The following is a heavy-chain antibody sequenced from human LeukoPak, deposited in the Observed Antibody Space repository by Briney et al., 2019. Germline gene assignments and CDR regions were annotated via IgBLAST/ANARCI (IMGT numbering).Heavy chain of an antibody. V-gene: IGHV3-23*01. CDR1: GFTFSSFT. Sequence: PGGSLRLSCAASGFTFSSFTMTWVRQAPGKGLEWVSTISGSGGSTYYAGSVKGRFTISRDNSKNTLTLQMNSLRAEDSAIYYCARNYYGSGTMVRYWGQGTLVTVPS. CDR3: ARNYYGSGTMVRY. CDR2: ISGSGGST. J-gene: IGHJ4*02. D-gene: IGHD3-10*01.